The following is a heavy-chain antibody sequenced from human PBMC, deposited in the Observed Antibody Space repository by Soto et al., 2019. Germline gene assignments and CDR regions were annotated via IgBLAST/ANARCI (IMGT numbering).Heavy chain of an antibody. V-gene: IGHV3-48*02. CDR1: GFTFSSYS. Sequence: RLSCAASGFTFSSYSVNWVRQAPGKGLEWVSYISSGSRTIFYADSVKGRFTVSRDNAKNSQYLQMNSLRDEDTAVYYCTREDILGARSFDYWGRGTLVTVSS. CDR3: TREDILGARSFDY. J-gene: IGHJ4*02. D-gene: IGHD1-26*01. CDR2: ISSGSRTI.